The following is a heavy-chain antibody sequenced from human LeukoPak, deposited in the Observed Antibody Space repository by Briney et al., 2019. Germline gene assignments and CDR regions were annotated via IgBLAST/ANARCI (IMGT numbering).Heavy chain of an antibody. CDR1: DYSISSGYF. D-gene: IGHD3-3*01. CDR2: IFHTGSS. V-gene: IGHV4-38-2*02. CDR3: ARDLGLTISDNWFDP. Sequence: SETLSLTCTVSDYSISSGYFWTWIRQPPGKGLVWIGSIFHTGSSYYNPSLKSPVAISVDTSKNQFSLELSSVTAADTAVYYCARDLGLTISDNWFDPWGQGTLVTVSP. J-gene: IGHJ5*02.